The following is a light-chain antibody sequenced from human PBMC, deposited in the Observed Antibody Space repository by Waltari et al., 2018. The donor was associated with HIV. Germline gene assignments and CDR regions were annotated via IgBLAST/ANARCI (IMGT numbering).Light chain of an antibody. CDR1: NIGSKG. CDR3: QVWDSSTDLRV. CDR2: DDS. V-gene: IGLV3-21*02. Sequence: SYVLTQPPSVSVAPGQTARITCGGNNIGSKGVHWYQQKPSQAPVLVVYDDSDRPSGIPERCAGSSAWNTATLTISRVEAGDEADLYCQVWDSSTDLRVFGGGTKLTVL. J-gene: IGLJ2*01.